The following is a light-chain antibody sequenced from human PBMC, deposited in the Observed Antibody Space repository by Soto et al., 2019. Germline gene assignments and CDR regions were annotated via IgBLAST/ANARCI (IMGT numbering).Light chain of an antibody. CDR1: QSVSNN. V-gene: IGKV3-15*01. J-gene: IGKJ1*01. Sequence: EVVMTQSPATLSLSPGERATLSCRASQSVSNNLAWYQQKPGQAPRLLIYGASTRATAIPARFSGSGSGTEFTLTTSSLQSEDVAIYYCQPDNTWPRTFGQGTKVDVK. CDR2: GAS. CDR3: QPDNTWPRT.